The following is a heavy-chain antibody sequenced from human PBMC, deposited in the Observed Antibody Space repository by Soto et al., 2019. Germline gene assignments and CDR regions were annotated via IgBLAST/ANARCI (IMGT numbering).Heavy chain of an antibody. D-gene: IGHD6-13*01. CDR3: ARHAGNSWKGDYFDY. J-gene: IGHJ4*02. Sequence: GESLKISCQASGHSFSSSWIGWVRQMPGKGLEWMGIIDPNDSQTIYSPSFQGQVTTSADKSIDTAYLQWSSLKTSDTAMYYCARHAGNSWKGDYFDYWGQGALVTVSS. CDR2: IDPNDSQT. V-gene: IGHV5-51*01. CDR1: GHSFSSSW.